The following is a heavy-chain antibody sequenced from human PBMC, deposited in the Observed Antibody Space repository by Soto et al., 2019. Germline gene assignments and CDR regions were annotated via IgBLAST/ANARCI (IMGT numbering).Heavy chain of an antibody. CDR3: ARDREWELLPEGFDY. D-gene: IGHD1-26*01. CDR2: INAGNGNT. Sequence: GASVKVSCKASGYTFTSYAMHWVRQAPGQRLEWMGWINAGNGNTKYSQKFQGRVTITRDTSASTAYMELSSLRSEDTAVYYCARDREWELLPEGFDYWGQGTLVTVSS. CDR1: GYTFTSYA. V-gene: IGHV1-3*01. J-gene: IGHJ4*02.